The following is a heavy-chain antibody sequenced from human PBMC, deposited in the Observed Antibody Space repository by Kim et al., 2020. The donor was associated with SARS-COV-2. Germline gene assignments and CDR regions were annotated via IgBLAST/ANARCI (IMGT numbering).Heavy chain of an antibody. D-gene: IGHD1-26*01. CDR3: AKGSGSYTY. CDR2: GST. V-gene: IGHV3-23*01. Sequence: GSTYYADSVKGRFHISRDNSKNTLYLQMNSLRAEDTAVYYCAKGSGSYTYWGQGTLVTVSS. J-gene: IGHJ4*02.